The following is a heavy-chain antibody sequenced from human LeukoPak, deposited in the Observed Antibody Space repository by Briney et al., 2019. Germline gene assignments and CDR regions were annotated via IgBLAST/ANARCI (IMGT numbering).Heavy chain of an antibody. Sequence: PSETLSLTCAVYGGSFSGYYWSWIRQPPGKGLEWIGEINHSGSTNCNPSLKSRVTISVDTSKNQFSLKLSSVTAADTAVYYCARAVAVAYDAFDIWGQGTMVTVSS. J-gene: IGHJ3*02. CDR3: ARAVAVAYDAFDI. D-gene: IGHD6-19*01. CDR1: GGSFSGYY. V-gene: IGHV4-34*01. CDR2: INHSGST.